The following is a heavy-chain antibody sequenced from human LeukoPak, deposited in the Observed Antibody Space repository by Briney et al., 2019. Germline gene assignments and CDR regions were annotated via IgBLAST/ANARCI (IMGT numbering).Heavy chain of an antibody. V-gene: IGHV4-34*01. J-gene: IGHJ4*02. CDR2: INHSGST. Sequence: SETLSLTCAVYGGSFSGYYWSWIRQPPGKGLEWIGEINHSGSTNYNPSLKSRVTISVDTSKNQFSLKLSSVTAADTAVYYCATRNNGDSHFDHWGQGTLVTVS. CDR3: ATRNNGDSHFDH. D-gene: IGHD1-14*01. CDR1: GGSFSGYY.